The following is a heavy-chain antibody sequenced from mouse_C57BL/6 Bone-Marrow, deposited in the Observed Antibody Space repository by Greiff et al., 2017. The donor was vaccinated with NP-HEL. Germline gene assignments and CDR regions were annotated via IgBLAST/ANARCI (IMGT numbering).Heavy chain of an antibody. J-gene: IGHJ3*01. D-gene: IGHD2-4*01. V-gene: IGHV1-52*01. CDR2: IDPSDSET. CDR1: GYTFTSYW. Sequence: QVQLKQPGAELVRPGSSVKLSCKASGYTFTSYWMHWVKQRPIQGLEWIGNIDPSDSETHYNQKFKDKATLTVDKSSSTAYMQLSSLTSEDSAVYYCAREVDYGWFAYWGQGTLVTVSA. CDR3: AREVDYGWFAY.